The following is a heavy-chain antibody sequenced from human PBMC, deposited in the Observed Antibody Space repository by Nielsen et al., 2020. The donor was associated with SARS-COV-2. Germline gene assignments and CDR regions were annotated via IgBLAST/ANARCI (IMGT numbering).Heavy chain of an antibody. Sequence: ASVKVSCKASGYIFTTFSIHWVRQAPGQGLEWLGLVDPNGGSTNYERKFRGRVTMARDTSTSTVSLGLSPLMSEDTAVYYCAREEGGYFDYWGQGTPVTVSP. D-gene: IGHD2-15*01. J-gene: IGHJ4*02. CDR1: GYIFTTFS. V-gene: IGHV1-46*01. CDR2: VDPNGGST. CDR3: AREEGGYFDY.